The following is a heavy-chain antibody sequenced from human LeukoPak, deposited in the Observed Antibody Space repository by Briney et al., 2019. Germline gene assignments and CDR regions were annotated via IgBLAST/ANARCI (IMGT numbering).Heavy chain of an antibody. V-gene: IGHV4-59*01. Sequence: SETLSLNCTVSGDSISNYYWSWIRQSPGKGLEWIGYIYYSGSTNYNPSLKSRVTISVDTSKNQFSLKLSSVTAADTAVYYCARETCSGGSCFQFDFWGQGTLVTVSS. D-gene: IGHD2-15*01. J-gene: IGHJ4*02. CDR2: IYYSGST. CDR1: GDSISNYY. CDR3: ARETCSGGSCFQFDF.